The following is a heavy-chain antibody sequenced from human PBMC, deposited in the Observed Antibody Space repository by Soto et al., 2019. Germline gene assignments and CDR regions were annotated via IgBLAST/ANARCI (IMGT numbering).Heavy chain of an antibody. CDR2: ISIGSGSI. J-gene: IGHJ3*01. D-gene: IGHD2-15*01. CDR3: MRDHRWAFAL. CDR1: GFSFSNYA. Sequence: EVQLVESGGGLVQPGGSRRVSCAASGFSFSNYAMNWVRQAPGKGLEWVSDISIGSGSIFYADSVKGRFIISRDDAKHSLHMPMNTLRDEDTTVYYCMRDHRWAFALWGQGTMVTVSS. V-gene: IGHV3-48*02.